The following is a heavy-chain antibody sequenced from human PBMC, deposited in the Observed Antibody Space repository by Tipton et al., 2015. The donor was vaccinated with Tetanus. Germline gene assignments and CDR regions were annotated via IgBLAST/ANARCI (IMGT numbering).Heavy chain of an antibody. CDR3: ARGGAPRAFDI. CDR1: GDSLRAGDRN. V-gene: IGHV4-61*08. Sequence: GLVKPSETLSLTCSVSGDSLRAGDRNWSWIRQPPGKGLEWLAYISSRGSTNSDDFLKSPITISRDTSKNQDSLKLSSVTPADTAVYYGARGGAPRAFDIGGQGKMVTASS. J-gene: IGHJ3*02. CDR2: ISSRGST.